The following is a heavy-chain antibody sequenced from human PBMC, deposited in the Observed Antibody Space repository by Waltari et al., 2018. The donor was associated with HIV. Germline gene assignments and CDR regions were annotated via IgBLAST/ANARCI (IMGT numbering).Heavy chain of an antibody. CDR3: ARGRPESIVIIPVATFDY. CDR1: GYTFTGYY. CDR2: INPNSGGT. Sequence: QVQLVQSGAEVKKPGASVKVSCKASGYTFTGYYLQWVRQAPGQGLEWMGRINPNSGGTNYAQKFQGRVTMTRDTSIITAYMELSRLRSDDTAVYYCARGRPESIVIIPVATFDYWGQGTLVTVSS. J-gene: IGHJ4*02. D-gene: IGHD2-2*01. V-gene: IGHV1-2*06.